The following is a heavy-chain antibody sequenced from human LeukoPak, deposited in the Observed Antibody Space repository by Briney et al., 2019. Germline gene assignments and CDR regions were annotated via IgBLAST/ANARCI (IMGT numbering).Heavy chain of an antibody. CDR3: ARKFFDCSSTSCPFDY. D-gene: IGHD2-2*01. CDR1: GYTFTSYG. Sequence: SVKVSCKASGYTFTSYGISWVRQAPGQGLEWMGGIIPIFGTANYAQKFQGRVTITADESTSAAYMELSSLRSEDTAVYYCARKFFDCSSTSCPFDYWGQGTLVTVSS. V-gene: IGHV1-69*13. CDR2: IIPIFGTA. J-gene: IGHJ4*02.